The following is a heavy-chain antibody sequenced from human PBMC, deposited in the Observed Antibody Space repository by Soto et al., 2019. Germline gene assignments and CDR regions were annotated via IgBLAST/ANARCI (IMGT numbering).Heavy chain of an antibody. CDR1: GFTFSSYA. V-gene: IGHV3-23*01. J-gene: IGHJ6*02. CDR3: AKVGATYYYYYYGMDV. D-gene: IGHD5-12*01. Sequence: GGSLRLSCAASGFTFSSYAMSWVRQAPGKGLEWVSAISGSGGSTYYADSVKGRFTISRDNSKNTLYLQMNSLRAEDTAVYYCAKVGATYYYYYYGMDVWGQGTTVTVSS. CDR2: ISGSGGST.